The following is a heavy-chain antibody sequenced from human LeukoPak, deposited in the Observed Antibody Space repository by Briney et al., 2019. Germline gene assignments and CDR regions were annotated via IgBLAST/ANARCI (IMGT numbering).Heavy chain of an antibody. CDR2: INSDESTT. CDR1: GFTFSSYW. V-gene: IGHV3-74*01. Sequence: PGGSLRLSCEASGFTFSSYWMHWVRQAPGKGLVWVSRINSDESTTNYADSVRGRFTISRDNAKSTLYLQMDSLRAEDMAVYYCVRESGAAADYWGQGTLVTVSS. D-gene: IGHD6-13*01. J-gene: IGHJ4*02. CDR3: VRESGAAADY.